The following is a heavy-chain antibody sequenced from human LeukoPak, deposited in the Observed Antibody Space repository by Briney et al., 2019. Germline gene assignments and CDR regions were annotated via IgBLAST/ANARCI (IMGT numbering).Heavy chain of an antibody. D-gene: IGHD5-24*01. CDR3: ARRRDGYNSDDY. V-gene: IGHV3-21*01. J-gene: IGHJ4*02. CDR2: ISSSSSYI. CDR1: GFTFSSYS. Sequence: GGSLRLSCAASGFTFSSYSMNWVRQAPGKGLEWGSSISSSSSYIYYADSVKGRFTISRDNAKNSLYLQMNSLRAEDTAVYYCARRRDGYNSDDYWGQGTLVTVSS.